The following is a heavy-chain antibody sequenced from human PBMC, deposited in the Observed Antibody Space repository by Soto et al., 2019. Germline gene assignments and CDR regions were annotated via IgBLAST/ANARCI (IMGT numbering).Heavy chain of an antibody. V-gene: IGHV1-18*01. CDR1: GYTFTSSG. Sequence: QVQLVQSGAEVKKPGASVKVSCKASGYTFTSSGISWVRQAPGQGLEWMEWISTDNGNTKYAQHLQGRVSMTTDTSTSTAYMDLRSLRSDDTAVYYCARDQGITTFGVYSMYYYGMDVWGQGTTVTVSS. CDR3: ARDQGITTFGVYSMYYYGMDV. CDR2: ISTDNGNT. D-gene: IGHD3-3*01. J-gene: IGHJ6*02.